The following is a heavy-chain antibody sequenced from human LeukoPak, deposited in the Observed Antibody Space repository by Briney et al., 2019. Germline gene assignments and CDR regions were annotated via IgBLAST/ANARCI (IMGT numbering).Heavy chain of an antibody. CDR1: GFTFSSYW. J-gene: IGHJ6*02. Sequence: GGSLRLSCAASGFTFSSYWMRWVRQAPGKGLEWVANIKQDGSEEVYVDSVKGRFTISRDNAKNSLFLQMNTLRAEDTAVYYCARDPYSSTWSYGMDVWGQGTTVTVSS. CDR3: ARDPYSSTWSYGMDV. V-gene: IGHV3-7*05. D-gene: IGHD6-6*01. CDR2: IKQDGSEE.